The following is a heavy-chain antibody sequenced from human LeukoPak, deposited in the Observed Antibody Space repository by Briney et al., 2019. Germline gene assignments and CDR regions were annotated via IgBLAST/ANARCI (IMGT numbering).Heavy chain of an antibody. V-gene: IGHV3-30*03. J-gene: IGHJ6*02. CDR2: ISYDGSNK. CDR3: VRGLDV. Sequence: GGSLRLSCAASGFTFSSYGMHRVRQAPGKGLEWVAVISYDGSNKYYADSVKGRFTISRDNSKNTLYLQMNSLRVEDTAVYYCVRGLDVWGQGTTVTVSS. CDR1: GFTFSSYG.